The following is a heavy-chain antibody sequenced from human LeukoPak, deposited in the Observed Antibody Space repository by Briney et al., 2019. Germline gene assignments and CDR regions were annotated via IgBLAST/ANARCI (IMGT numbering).Heavy chain of an antibody. D-gene: IGHD3-10*01. CDR1: GYTFTSYG. CDR2: IIAYNGNT. V-gene: IGHV1-18*01. CDR3: ARALYGSGRVPDY. J-gene: IGHJ4*02. Sequence: ASVKVSCKASGYTFTSYGLSWVRQAPGQGLDWMGWIIAYNGNTNYAQKLQGRVTMTTDTSTSTAYMELRSLRSGDTAVYCCARALYGSGRVPDYWGQGTLVTVSS.